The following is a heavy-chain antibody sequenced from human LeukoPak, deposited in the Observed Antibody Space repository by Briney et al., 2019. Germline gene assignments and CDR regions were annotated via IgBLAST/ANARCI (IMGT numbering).Heavy chain of an antibody. CDR1: GYTFTDYH. Sequence: GASVKISCKVSGYTFTDYHMHWVQQAPGKGLEWMGLVDPEDGETIYAENFQGRVTITADTSTDTAHMELSSLRSEDTALYYCATEDYYDSSAYYYWGQGTLVTVSS. CDR2: VDPEDGET. D-gene: IGHD3-22*01. J-gene: IGHJ4*02. CDR3: ATEDYYDSSAYYY. V-gene: IGHV1-69-2*01.